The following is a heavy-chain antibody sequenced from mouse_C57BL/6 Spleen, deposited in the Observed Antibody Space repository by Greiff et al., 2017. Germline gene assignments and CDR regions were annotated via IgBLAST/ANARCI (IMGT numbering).Heavy chain of an antibody. CDR3: ARDQGYYGRGYAMDY. CDR2: ISYDGSN. CDR1: GYSITSGYY. V-gene: IGHV3-6*01. D-gene: IGHD1-1*01. J-gene: IGHJ4*01. Sequence: EVQRVESGPGLVKPSQSLSLTCSVTGYSITSGYYWNWIRQFPGNKLEWMGYISYDGSNNYNPSLKNRISITRDTSKNQFFLKLNSVTTEDTATYYCARDQGYYGRGYAMDYWGQGTSVTVSS.